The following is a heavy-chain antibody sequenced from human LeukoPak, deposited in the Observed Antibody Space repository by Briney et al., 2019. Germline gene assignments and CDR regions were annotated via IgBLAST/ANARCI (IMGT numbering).Heavy chain of an antibody. Sequence: PSETLSLTCTVSGGSISSYYWSWIRQPPGKGLEWIGYIYYSGSTNYNPSLKSRVTISVDTSKNQFSLKLSSVTAADTAVYYCARAVYYDSWSGYPDWGQGTLVTVSS. CDR3: ARAVYYDSWSGYPD. CDR1: GGSISSYY. D-gene: IGHD3-3*01. J-gene: IGHJ4*02. V-gene: IGHV4-59*01. CDR2: IYYSGST.